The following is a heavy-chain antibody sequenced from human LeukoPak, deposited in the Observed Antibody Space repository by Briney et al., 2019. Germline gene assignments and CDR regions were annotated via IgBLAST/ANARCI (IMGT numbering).Heavy chain of an antibody. CDR2: IYSGGST. CDR3: ARDNSYGSTPLVSGRDV. Sequence: GGSLRLSCAASGFTVSSNYMSWVRQAPGKGLEWVSVIYSGGSTYYADSVKGRFTISRDNSKNTLYLQMNSLRAEDTAVYYCARDNSYGSTPLVSGRDVWGKGTTVTVSS. D-gene: IGHD5-18*01. J-gene: IGHJ6*04. V-gene: IGHV3-53*01. CDR1: GFTVSSNY.